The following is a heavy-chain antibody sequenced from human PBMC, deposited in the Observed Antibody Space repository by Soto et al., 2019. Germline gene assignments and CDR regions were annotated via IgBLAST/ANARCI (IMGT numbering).Heavy chain of an antibody. CDR3: ARDAYCSSTSCSALQDYGMDV. CDR2: IYYSGST. Sequence: TLSLTCTVSGGSISSGGYYWSWIRQHPGKGLEWIGYIYYSGSTYYNPSLKSRVTISVDTSKNQFSLKLSSVTAADTAVYYCARDAYCSSTSCSALQDYGMDVWGQGTTVTASS. J-gene: IGHJ6*02. CDR1: GGSISSGGYY. D-gene: IGHD2-2*01. V-gene: IGHV4-31*03.